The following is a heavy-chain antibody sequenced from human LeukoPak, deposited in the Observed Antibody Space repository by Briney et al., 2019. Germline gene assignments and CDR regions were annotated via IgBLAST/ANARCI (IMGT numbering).Heavy chain of an antibody. CDR1: GFTFSSYG. Sequence: GGSLRLSCAASGFTFSSYGMHWVRQAPGKGLEWVAVIWYDGSNKYYADSVKGRFTISRDNPKNTLYLQMNSLRAEDTAVYYCAKDLDSSAEGGYWGQGTLVTVSS. CDR2: IWYDGSNK. CDR3: AKDLDSSAEGGY. D-gene: IGHD3-22*01. V-gene: IGHV3-33*06. J-gene: IGHJ4*02.